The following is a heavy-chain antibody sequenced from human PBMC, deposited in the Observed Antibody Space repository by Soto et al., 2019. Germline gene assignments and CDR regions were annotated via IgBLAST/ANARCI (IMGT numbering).Heavy chain of an antibody. CDR2: IYYSGST. CDR3: ARDKITGLFDY. CDR1: GGSISSGGYY. J-gene: IGHJ4*02. Sequence: SETLSLTCTVSGGSISSGGYYWSWIRQHPGKGLEWIGEIYYSGSTYYNPSLKSRVTISVDTSKNQFSLKLTSVTAADTAVYYCARDKITGLFDYWGQGTLVTVSS. D-gene: IGHD2-8*02. V-gene: IGHV4-31*03.